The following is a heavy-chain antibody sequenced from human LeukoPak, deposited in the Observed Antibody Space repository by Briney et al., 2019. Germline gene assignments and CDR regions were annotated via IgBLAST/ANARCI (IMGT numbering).Heavy chain of an antibody. V-gene: IGHV4-39*01. D-gene: IGHD3-22*01. CDR2: IYYRGST. J-gene: IGHJ1*01. Sequence: SETLSLTCTISGDSISSSSYYWGWIRQPPGKGLEWIGDIYYRGSTYYNPSLKSRVSISIDTSNNQFSLTLNSVTAADTALYFCAGRRYYDSTGYLDWGQGTLVTVSS. CDR1: GDSISSSSYY. CDR3: AGRRYYDSTGYLD.